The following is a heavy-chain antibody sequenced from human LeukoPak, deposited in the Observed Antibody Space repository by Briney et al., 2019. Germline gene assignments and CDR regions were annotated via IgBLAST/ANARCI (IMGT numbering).Heavy chain of an antibody. CDR3: ARASGMVAAAEDAIDI. V-gene: IGHV4-59*01. CDR1: GGSISSYY. CDR2: IYYSGST. D-gene: IGHD6-13*01. J-gene: IGHJ3*02. Sequence: PSETLSLTCTVSGGSISSYYWSWIRQPPGKGLEWIGYIYYSGSTNYNPSLRSRVTISVDTSKNQFSLKLSSVTAADTAVYYCARASGMVAAAEDAIDIWGQGTMVTVSS.